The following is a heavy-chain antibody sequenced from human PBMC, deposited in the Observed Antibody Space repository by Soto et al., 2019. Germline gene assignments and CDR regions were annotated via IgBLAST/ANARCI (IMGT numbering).Heavy chain of an antibody. V-gene: IGHV1-2*02. CDR3: ARAYCGGDCYSFYYYYGMDV. J-gene: IGHJ6*02. Sequence: ASVKVSCKASGYTFTGYYMHWVRQAPGQGLEWMGWINPNSGGTNYAQKFQGRVTMTRDTSISTAYMELSRLRSDDTAVYYCARAYCGGDCYSFYYYYGMDVWGQGTTVTVSS. CDR1: GYTFTGYY. D-gene: IGHD2-21*02. CDR2: INPNSGGT.